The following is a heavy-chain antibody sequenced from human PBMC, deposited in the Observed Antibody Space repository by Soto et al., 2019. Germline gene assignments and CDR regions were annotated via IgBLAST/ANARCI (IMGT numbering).Heavy chain of an antibody. CDR3: AREYYDILTDVRDYYYGMDV. Sequence: GASVKVSCKASGYTFTGYYMHWVRQAPGQGLEWMGWINPNSGGTNYAQKFQGWVTMTRDTSISTAYMELSRLRSDDTAVYYCAREYYDILTDVRDYYYGMDVWGKGTTVTVSS. CDR1: GYTFTGYY. V-gene: IGHV1-2*04. D-gene: IGHD3-9*01. J-gene: IGHJ6*04. CDR2: INPNSGGT.